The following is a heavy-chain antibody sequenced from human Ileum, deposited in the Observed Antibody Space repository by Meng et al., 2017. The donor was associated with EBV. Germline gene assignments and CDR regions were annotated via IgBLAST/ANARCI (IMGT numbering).Heavy chain of an antibody. CDR1: GDYISSNHW. J-gene: IGHJ4*02. D-gene: IGHD4-17*01. V-gene: IGHV4-4*02. Sequence: VQLKDSGPGLVKPSGTVSLTCAVSGDYISSNHWWSWVRQPPGKGLEWIGEIYHSGSTNYNPSLKNRVTMSVAKSKNQISLTLSSVTAADTAVYYCASGRDYAWHSWGRGTLVTVSS. CDR2: IYHSGST. CDR3: ASGRDYAWHS.